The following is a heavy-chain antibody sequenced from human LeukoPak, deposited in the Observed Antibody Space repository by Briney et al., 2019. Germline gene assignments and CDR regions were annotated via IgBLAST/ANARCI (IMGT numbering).Heavy chain of an antibody. CDR2: IYPGDSDT. CDR1: GYSFTNSW. CDR3: ASAGDTSDYFYFSAFDI. V-gene: IGHV5-51*01. J-gene: IGHJ3*02. D-gene: IGHD3-22*01. Sequence: GESMKISCQGSGYSFTNSWIGWVRQMPGKGLEWMGIIYPGDSDTTYSPSFQGQVTISADKSISTAYLQWSSLKASDTAMYYCASAGDTSDYFYFSAFDIWGQGTMVTVSS.